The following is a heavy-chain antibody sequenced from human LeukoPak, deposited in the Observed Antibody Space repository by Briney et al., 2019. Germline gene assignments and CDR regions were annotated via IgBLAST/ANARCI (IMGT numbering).Heavy chain of an antibody. CDR3: ARGGRQPAPHLNGFAP. Sequence: PSETLSLTCTVSGGSFSSHYWSWIRHPPGKGLEWIGYIYYTGSSNYNPSLKSRVTISVDTSKTQFSLQLSSVTAADTAVYYCARGGRQPAPHLNGFAPGGKGTRVTVS. D-gene: IGHD2-2*01. CDR1: GGSFSSHY. CDR2: IYYTGSS. V-gene: IGHV4-59*11. J-gene: IGHJ5*02.